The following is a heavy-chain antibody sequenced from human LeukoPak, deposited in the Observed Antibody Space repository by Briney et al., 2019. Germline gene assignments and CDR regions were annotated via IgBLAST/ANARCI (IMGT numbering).Heavy chain of an antibody. V-gene: IGHV4-34*01. CDR1: GGSFSGYY. CDR3: ARGPGKQWLARGTYYFDY. Sequence: SATLSLTCAVYGGSFSGYYWSWIRQPPGKGLEWIGEINHSGSTNYNPSLKSRVTISVDTSKNQFSLKLSSVTAADTAVYYCARGPGKQWLARGTYYFDYWGQGTLVTVSS. J-gene: IGHJ4*02. D-gene: IGHD6-19*01. CDR2: INHSGST.